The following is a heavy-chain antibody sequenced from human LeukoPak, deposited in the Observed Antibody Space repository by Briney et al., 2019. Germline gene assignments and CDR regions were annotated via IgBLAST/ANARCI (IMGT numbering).Heavy chain of an antibody. Sequence: PSETESLTCTVSGGSISSYYWSWFRQPPGKGLEWIGYIYYSGSTNYNPSLKSRVTISVDTSKNQFSLKLRSVAAADTAVYYCARVTGYVIEDNFDYWGQGTLVTVSS. CDR3: ARVTGYVIEDNFDY. V-gene: IGHV4-59*01. CDR1: GGSISSYY. D-gene: IGHD2-15*01. CDR2: IYYSGST. J-gene: IGHJ4*02.